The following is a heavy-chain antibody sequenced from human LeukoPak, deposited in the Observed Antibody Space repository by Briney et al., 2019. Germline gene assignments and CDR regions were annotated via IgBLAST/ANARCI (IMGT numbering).Heavy chain of an antibody. CDR3: TTGLRCELPPFDY. V-gene: IGHV3-15*01. Sequence: GGSLRLSCAASGFSFSNAWMSWVRQAPGKGLEWVGRVKSKTDGGTTHYAAPVKDRFTISRDDSKNTLYLQMNSLKTEDTAVYYCTTGLRCELPPFDYWGQGTLVTVSS. CDR1: GFSFSNAW. D-gene: IGHD1-26*01. J-gene: IGHJ4*02. CDR2: VKSKTDGGTT.